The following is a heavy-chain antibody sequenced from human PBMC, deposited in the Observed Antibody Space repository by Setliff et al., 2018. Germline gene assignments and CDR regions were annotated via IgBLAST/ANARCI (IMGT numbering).Heavy chain of an antibody. CDR1: SGSISSDNYY. J-gene: IGHJ4*02. D-gene: IGHD3-10*01. CDR2: LSYNGNA. Sequence: SETLSLTCTVSSGSISSDNYYWGWIRQPPGKGLEWIGTLSYNGNAYYTPSLKSRVTISIDTSKNQFSLKLSSVTAADTAVHYCARHTIAMSTIISYFDYWGQGTLVTVSS. V-gene: IGHV4-39*01. CDR3: ARHTIAMSTIISYFDY.